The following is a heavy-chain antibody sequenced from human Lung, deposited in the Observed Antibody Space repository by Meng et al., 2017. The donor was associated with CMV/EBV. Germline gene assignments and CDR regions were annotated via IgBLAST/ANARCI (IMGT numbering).Heavy chain of an antibody. CDR3: ARDLIREVAWGFDP. CDR2: IYYSGGT. D-gene: IGHD3-10*01. Sequence: SETLCLXCTVSGGSMSGSFWSWIRQPPGKGLEWIGYIYYSGGTNYNPSLKSRVTISVDTSKTQFSLKLSSVTAADTAVYYCARDLIREVAWGFDPWGQGTLVTVSS. CDR1: GGSMSGSF. J-gene: IGHJ5*02. V-gene: IGHV4-59*01.